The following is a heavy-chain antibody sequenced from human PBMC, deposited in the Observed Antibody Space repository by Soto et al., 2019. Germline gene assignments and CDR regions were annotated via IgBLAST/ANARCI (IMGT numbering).Heavy chain of an antibody. CDR1: GGSISSSSYY. Sequence: SETLSLTCTVSGGSISSSSYYWGWIRQPPGKGLEWIGSIYYSGSTYYNPSLKSRVTISVETSKNQFSLKLNSVTAAETAVYSCARQKGEVLRYFDWLFDAFDIWGQGTMVTVSS. CDR3: ARQKGEVLRYFDWLFDAFDI. J-gene: IGHJ3*02. D-gene: IGHD3-9*01. CDR2: IYYSGST. V-gene: IGHV4-39*01.